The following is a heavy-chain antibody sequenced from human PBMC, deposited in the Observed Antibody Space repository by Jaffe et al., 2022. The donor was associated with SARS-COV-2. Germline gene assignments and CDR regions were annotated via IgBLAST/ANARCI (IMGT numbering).Heavy chain of an antibody. V-gene: IGHV4-34*01. CDR3: AKGGNTVFDP. J-gene: IGHJ5*02. Sequence: QVQLQQWGAGLLKPSETLSLICAVYGGSFSGQYWSWIRQPPGKGLEWIGEVNRSGRTTYNTSLESRVTISADRSKNQFSLKLTSVTAADTAVYYCAKGGNTVFDPWGQGTLVTVSS. CDR2: VNRSGRT. CDR1: GGSFSGQY. D-gene: IGHD4-17*01.